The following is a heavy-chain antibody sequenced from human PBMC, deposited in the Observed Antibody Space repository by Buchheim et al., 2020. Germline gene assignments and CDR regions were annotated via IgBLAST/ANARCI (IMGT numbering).Heavy chain of an antibody. CDR1: GFSFSTYG. D-gene: IGHD3-3*01. V-gene: IGHV3-30*18. CDR3: AKSGDYDS. J-gene: IGHJ4*02. Sequence: VQLVESGGGVVQPGTSLRLSCAASGFSFSTYGIQWVRQAPGKGLEWVALITSDGSNKYYLDSVKGRFAISRDNSKNTVYLHMNSLRADDSGVYYCAKSGDYDSWGQGTL. CDR2: ITSDGSNK.